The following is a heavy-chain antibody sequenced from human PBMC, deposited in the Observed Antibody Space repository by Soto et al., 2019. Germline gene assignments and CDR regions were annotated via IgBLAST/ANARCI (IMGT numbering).Heavy chain of an antibody. CDR3: AVGRHKTSGSNTWFDP. J-gene: IGHJ5*02. CDR1: GVTFSTYA. V-gene: IGHV3-23*01. CDR2: ISNTGGGT. Sequence: EVQLLESGGGLVQPGGSLRLSCAASGVTFSTYAMNWVRQAPGKGLEWVSTISNTGGGTCYAGSVKGRFTISRDNSKNTLYLQMHSLRADESAIYFCAVGRHKTSGSNTWFDPWGRGTQVTVSS. D-gene: IGHD3-22*01.